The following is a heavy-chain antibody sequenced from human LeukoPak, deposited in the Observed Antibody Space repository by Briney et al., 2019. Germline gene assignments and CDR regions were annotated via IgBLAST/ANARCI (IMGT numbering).Heavy chain of an antibody. Sequence: GGSLRLSCAASGFTFNNAWMSWVRQAPGKGLEWVGHIKSKTDGGTTDYAAPVKGRFTISRDDSKNTLYLQLNSLKTDSKNTLYLQMNSLKTEDTAVYYCSTLTRLHYNASGSFSVYWGQGTLVTVSS. J-gene: IGHJ4*02. V-gene: IGHV3-15*01. CDR3: QMNSLKTEDTAVYYCSTLTRLHYNASGSFSVY. D-gene: IGHD3-10*01. CDR1: GFTFNNAW. CDR2: IKSKTDGGTT.